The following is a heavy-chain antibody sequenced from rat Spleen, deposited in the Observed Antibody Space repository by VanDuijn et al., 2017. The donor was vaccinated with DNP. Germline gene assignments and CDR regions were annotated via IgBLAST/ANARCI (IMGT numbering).Heavy chain of an antibody. D-gene: IGHD1-11*01. CDR3: AREVTEGVVWYLDF. CDR2: MWRSGGT. J-gene: IGHJ1*01. Sequence: QVQLKESGPGLVQPSRTLSLTCTVSGFSVISNGVTWVRQPPGKGLEWIAAMWRSGGTDYNPALKARLSISRDTSKKQVLLEMNSLQTEDTAMYFCAREVTEGVVWYLDFWGPGTMVTVSS. CDR1: GFSVISNG. V-gene: IGHV2-15*01.